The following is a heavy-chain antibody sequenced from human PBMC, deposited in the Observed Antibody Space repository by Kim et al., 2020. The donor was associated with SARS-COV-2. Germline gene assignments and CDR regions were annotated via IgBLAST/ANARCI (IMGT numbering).Heavy chain of an antibody. CDR1: GGSFSGYY. CDR2: INHSGST. V-gene: IGHV4-34*01. Sequence: SETLSLTCAVYGGSFSGYYWSWIRQPPGKGLEWIGEINHSGSTNYNPSLKSRVTISVDTSKNQFSLKLSSVTAADTAVYYCASIATHYYDSQRAFDYWGQGTLVTVSS. CDR3: ASIATHYYDSQRAFDY. J-gene: IGHJ4*02. D-gene: IGHD3-22*01.